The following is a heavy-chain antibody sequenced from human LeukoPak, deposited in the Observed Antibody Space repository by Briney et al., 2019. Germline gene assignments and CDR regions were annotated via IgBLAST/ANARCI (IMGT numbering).Heavy chain of an antibody. CDR1: GFTFSSYA. J-gene: IGHJ4*02. CDR2: IKSKTDGGTA. V-gene: IGHV3-15*01. D-gene: IGHD2-2*01. CDR3: TTLKAGTSSFL. Sequence: GGSLRLSCAASGFTFSSYAMSWVRQAPGKGLEWVGRIKSKTDGGTADYAAPVKGRFTISRDDSKNTLYLQLSSLKIEDTAVYYCTTLKAGTSSFLWGQGTLVTVSS.